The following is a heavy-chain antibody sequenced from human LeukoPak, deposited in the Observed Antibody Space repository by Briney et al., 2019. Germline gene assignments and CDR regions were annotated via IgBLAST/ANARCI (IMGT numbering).Heavy chain of an antibody. Sequence: SVKVSCKASGGTFSSYAISWVRQAPGQGLEWMGGIIPIFGTANYAQKFQGRVTITADKSTSTAYMELSSLRSEDTAVYYCARGQTYYYGSGSYQLDCWGQGTLVTVSS. D-gene: IGHD3-10*01. CDR2: IIPIFGTA. CDR3: ARGQTYYYGSGSYQLDC. J-gene: IGHJ4*02. V-gene: IGHV1-69*06. CDR1: GGTFSSYA.